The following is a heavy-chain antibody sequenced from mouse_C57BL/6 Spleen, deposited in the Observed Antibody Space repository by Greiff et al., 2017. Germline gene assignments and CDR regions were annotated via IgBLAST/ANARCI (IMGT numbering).Heavy chain of an antibody. CDR1: GYTFTSYW. Sequence: QVQLKQPGAELVMPGASVKLSCKASGYTFTSYWMHWVKQRPGQGLEWIGEIDTSDSYTNYNQKFKGKSTLTVDKSSSTAYMQLSSLTSEDSAVYYCARTGTGGYYFDYWGQGTTLTVSS. CDR2: IDTSDSYT. CDR3: ARTGTGGYYFDY. D-gene: IGHD4-1*01. J-gene: IGHJ2*01. V-gene: IGHV1-69*01.